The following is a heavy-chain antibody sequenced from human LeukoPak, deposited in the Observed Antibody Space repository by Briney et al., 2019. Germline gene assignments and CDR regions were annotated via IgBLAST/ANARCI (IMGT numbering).Heavy chain of an antibody. J-gene: IGHJ4*02. V-gene: IGHV3-20*04. Sequence: PGGSLRLSCAASGFTFDDYGMSWVRQAPGKGLEWVSGINWNGGSTGYADSVKGRFTISRDNAKNSLYLQMNSLGAEDAALYYCASGGIYYGAAFDFWGQGSLVTVSA. CDR1: GFTFDDYG. D-gene: IGHD1-26*01. CDR3: ASGGIYYGAAFDF. CDR2: INWNGGST.